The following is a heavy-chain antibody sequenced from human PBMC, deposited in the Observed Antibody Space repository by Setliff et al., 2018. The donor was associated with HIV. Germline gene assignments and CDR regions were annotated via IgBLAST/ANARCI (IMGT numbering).Heavy chain of an antibody. D-gene: IGHD2-15*01. CDR1: GGSISIGGYY. CDR2: IYHNGST. CDR3: ARGGGSRAATSSYHYMDV. J-gene: IGHJ6*03. V-gene: IGHV4-31*02. Sequence: SETLSLTCTVSGGSISIGGYYWGWIRQHPGKGLEWIGYIYHNGSTYYNPSLKSRVIISVDTSKNQFSLKLSSVTAADTAVYYCARGGGSRAATSSYHYMDVWGKGTTVTVTS.